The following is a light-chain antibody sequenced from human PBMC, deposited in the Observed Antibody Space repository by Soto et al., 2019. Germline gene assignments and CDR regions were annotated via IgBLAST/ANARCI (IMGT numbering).Light chain of an antibody. CDR1: QSISSY. J-gene: IGKJ3*01. V-gene: IGKV1-39*01. CDR2: AAS. CDR3: QHSYSTPPGFT. Sequence: DIQMTQSPSSLSASVGDRVTITCRARQSISSYLNWYQQKPGKAPKLLIYAASSLQSGVPSRFSGSGSGTDFNLTISSLQPEDFATYYCQHSYSTPPGFTFGPGTKVDSK.